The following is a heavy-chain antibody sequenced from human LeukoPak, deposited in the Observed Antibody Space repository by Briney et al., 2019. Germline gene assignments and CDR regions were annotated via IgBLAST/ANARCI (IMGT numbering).Heavy chain of an antibody. D-gene: IGHD3-9*01. Sequence: ASVKASCKASGGTFSSYAISWVRQAPGQGLEWMGRIIPILGIANYAQKFQGRVTITADKSTSTAYMELSSLRSEDTAVYYCARDPLRYFDWPLGYFDYWGQGTLVTVSS. CDR1: GGTFSSYA. V-gene: IGHV1-69*04. CDR3: ARDPLRYFDWPLGYFDY. CDR2: IIPILGIA. J-gene: IGHJ4*02.